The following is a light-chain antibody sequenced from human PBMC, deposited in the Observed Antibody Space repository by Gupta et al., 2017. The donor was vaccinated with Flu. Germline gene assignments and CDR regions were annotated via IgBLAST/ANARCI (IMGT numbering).Light chain of an antibody. V-gene: IGLV5-37*01. CDR1: AGYN. CDR2: YYSDSDK. Sequence: AGYNRYWYQQTPGSPPRCLPYYYSDSDKGQGSGVPSRFSGSKDVSANTGFLIISGLQAEDEDDYYCMIWPSNTYVFGTGTSFTVL. J-gene: IGLJ1*01. CDR3: MIWPSNTYV.